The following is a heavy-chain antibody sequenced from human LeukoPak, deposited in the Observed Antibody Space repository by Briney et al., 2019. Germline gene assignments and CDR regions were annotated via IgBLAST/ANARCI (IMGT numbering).Heavy chain of an antibody. Sequence: SETLSLTCTVSGGSISSSSYYWGWTRQPPGKGLEWIGSIYYSGSTYYNPSLKSRVTISVDTSKNQFSLKLSSVTAADTAVYYCARGGTTIFGVGWDNWFDPWGQGTLVTVSS. D-gene: IGHD3-3*01. CDR1: GGSISSSSYY. J-gene: IGHJ5*02. CDR2: IYYSGST. CDR3: ARGGTTIFGVGWDNWFDP. V-gene: IGHV4-39*07.